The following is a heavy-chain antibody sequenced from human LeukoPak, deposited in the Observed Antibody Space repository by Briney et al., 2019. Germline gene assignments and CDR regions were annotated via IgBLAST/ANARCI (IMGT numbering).Heavy chain of an antibody. V-gene: IGHV4-59*08. CDR1: GGSMSPFY. J-gene: IGHJ3*02. CDR2: IYYSGGT. CDR3: AVSSTKHTFDI. D-gene: IGHD1-1*01. Sequence: SETLSLTCTVSGGSMSPFYWSWVRQSPGKGLEWIGSIYYSGGTNYNPSLKSRVTISVDTSKNQFSLELSSVTAADTAVYYCAVSSTKHTFDIWGQGTMVTVSS.